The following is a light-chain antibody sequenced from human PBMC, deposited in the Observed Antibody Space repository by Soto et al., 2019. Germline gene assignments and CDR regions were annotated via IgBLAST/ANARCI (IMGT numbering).Light chain of an antibody. V-gene: IGKV1-33*01. J-gene: IGKJ5*01. CDR1: QDMSNY. CDR2: DAS. Sequence: DSQMTQSPSSLSASVGDRVTITCQASQDMSNYLNWYQQKPGKAPKLLIYDASNLETGVPSRFNASRSETHFTFTISTLQPDDIATYYYQQYDNLLLPFRQGP. CDR3: QQYDNLLLP.